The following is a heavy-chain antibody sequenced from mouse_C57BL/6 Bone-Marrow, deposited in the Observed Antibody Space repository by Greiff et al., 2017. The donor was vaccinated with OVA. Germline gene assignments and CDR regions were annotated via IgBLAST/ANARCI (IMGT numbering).Heavy chain of an antibody. CDR1: GYTFTSYW. CDR3: ARGKITTVVDYAMDY. CDR2: IYPSDSET. V-gene: IGHV1-61*01. Sequence: LQQPGAELVRPGSSVKLSCKASGYTFTSYWMDWVKQRPGQGLEWIGNIYPSDSETHYNQKFKDKATLTVDKSSSTAYMQLSSLTSEDSAVYYWARGKITTVVDYAMDYWGQGTSVTVSA. J-gene: IGHJ4*01. D-gene: IGHD1-1*01.